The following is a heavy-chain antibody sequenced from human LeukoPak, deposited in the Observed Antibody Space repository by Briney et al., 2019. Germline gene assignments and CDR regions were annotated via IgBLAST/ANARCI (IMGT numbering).Heavy chain of an antibody. CDR3: ARASTPYHSSYYSPFDY. J-gene: IGHJ4*02. Sequence: PGGSLRLSCAASGFTFSTYWMSWVRQAPGKGLEWVANINQDGGEKYYVDSVKGRFTISRDNAKNSLYLQMNSLRAEDAAVYLCARASTPYHSSYYSPFDYWGQGTLVTVSS. V-gene: IGHV3-7*01. CDR2: INQDGGEK. CDR1: GFTFSTYW. D-gene: IGHD3-22*01.